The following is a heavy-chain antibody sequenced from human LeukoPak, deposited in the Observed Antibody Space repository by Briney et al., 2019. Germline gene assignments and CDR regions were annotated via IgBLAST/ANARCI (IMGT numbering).Heavy chain of an antibody. Sequence: ASVNVSCKASGGTFSSYAISWVRQAPGQGLEWMGGIIPIFGTANYAQKFQGRVTITADESTSTAYMELSSLRSEDTAVYYCARESSGHRPFDYWGQGTLVTVSS. CDR3: ARESSGHRPFDY. J-gene: IGHJ4*02. CDR1: GGTFSSYA. CDR2: IIPIFGTA. D-gene: IGHD6-19*01. V-gene: IGHV1-69*13.